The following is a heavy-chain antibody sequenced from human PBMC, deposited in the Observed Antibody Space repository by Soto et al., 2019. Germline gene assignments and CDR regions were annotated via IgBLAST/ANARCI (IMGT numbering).Heavy chain of an antibody. Sequence: EVQLVESGGGLVQPGTSLRLSCAASGFTFGDYAMYWVRQAPGKGLEWVSGIYWNSGIIGYADSVKGRFTISRDNVKSLLYLHMNSLRDDDTALYYCTKEAAGYMDVWGKGTTVTVSS. J-gene: IGHJ6*03. V-gene: IGHV3-9*01. D-gene: IGHD6-25*01. CDR2: IYWNSGII. CDR3: TKEAAGYMDV. CDR1: GFTFGDYA.